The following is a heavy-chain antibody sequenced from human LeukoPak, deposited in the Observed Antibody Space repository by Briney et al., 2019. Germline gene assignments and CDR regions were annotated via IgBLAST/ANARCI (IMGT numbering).Heavy chain of an antibody. CDR3: ARDPSSGWYLKGWFDP. Sequence: GALRLSCAASGFTFSSYSMNWVRQAPGKGLEWVSSISSSSNYIYYADSVKGRFTISRDNAKNSLYLQMNSLRAEDTAVYYCARDPSSGWYLKGWFDPWGQGTLVTVSS. D-gene: IGHD6-19*01. CDR2: ISSSSNYI. V-gene: IGHV3-21*01. CDR1: GFTFSSYS. J-gene: IGHJ5*02.